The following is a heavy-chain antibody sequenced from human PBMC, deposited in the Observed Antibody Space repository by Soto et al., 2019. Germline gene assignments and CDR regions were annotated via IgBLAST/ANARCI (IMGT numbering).Heavy chain of an antibody. CDR2: ISGRGVST. Sequence: EVQLLESGGGLVQPGGSLRLSCAASGFTFSSYSMSCVRQAPGLWLERVSVISGRGVSTYYADSVKGEFTMSRDNSKNTLYLQRNSLRAEDTAVYYCASEKGYSSGWDGMDVWGQGTTVTVSS. D-gene: IGHD6-19*01. CDR1: GFTFSSYS. V-gene: IGHV3-23*01. J-gene: IGHJ6*02. CDR3: ASEKGYSSGWDGMDV.